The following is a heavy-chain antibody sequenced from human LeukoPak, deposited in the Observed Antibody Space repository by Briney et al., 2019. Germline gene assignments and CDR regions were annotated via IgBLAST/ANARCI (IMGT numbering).Heavy chain of an antibody. D-gene: IGHD2-15*01. J-gene: IGHJ6*03. Sequence: GGSLRLSCAASGFTFSSYGMSWVRQAPGKGLEWVAFIRFDGSYNSYSDSVKGRFTISRDNSKNTLYLQMNSLRAEDTAVYYCAKVRLGYCSGGSCSRGGTSMDVWGRGTTVTIPS. CDR1: GFTFSSYG. CDR3: AKVRLGYCSGGSCSRGGTSMDV. V-gene: IGHV3-30*02. CDR2: IRFDGSYN.